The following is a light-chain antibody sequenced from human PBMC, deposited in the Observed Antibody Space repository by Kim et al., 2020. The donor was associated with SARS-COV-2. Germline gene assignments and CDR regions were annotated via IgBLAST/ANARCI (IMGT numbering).Light chain of an antibody. Sequence: PAKTAGITCSVDALPKQYAYWFQQKPGQAPVVVIYEDTERPTGIPERFSGSTSGTTVTLTISGVQAEDEADYYCQSADSSDTFWVFGGGTQLTVL. CDR2: EDT. CDR3: QSADSSDTFWV. CDR1: ALPKQY. J-gene: IGLJ3*02. V-gene: IGLV3-25*03.